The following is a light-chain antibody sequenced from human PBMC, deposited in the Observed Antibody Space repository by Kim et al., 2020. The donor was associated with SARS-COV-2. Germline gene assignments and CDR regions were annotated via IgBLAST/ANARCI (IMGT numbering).Light chain of an antibody. CDR2: AAS. CDR1: QGISSY. Sequence: ASVGDRVHITCRASQGISSYLAWYQQKPGEAPKLLIYAASTLQSGVPSRFSGSGSGTEFTLTISSLQPEDFATYYCQQVNSYLSYTFGQGTKLEI. CDR3: QQVNSYLSYT. V-gene: IGKV1-9*01. J-gene: IGKJ2*01.